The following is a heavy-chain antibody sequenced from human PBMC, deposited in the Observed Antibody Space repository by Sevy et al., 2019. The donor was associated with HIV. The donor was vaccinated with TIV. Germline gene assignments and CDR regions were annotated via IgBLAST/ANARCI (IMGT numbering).Heavy chain of an antibody. CDR1: NLTFEDYA. Sequence: GGSLRLSCAASNLTFEDYAMHWVRRAPGKGLEWVSGISWNGADIGFAASVKGRFTISRDNAKSSVYLQINSLTPEDTGVYYCAKAQQLITQSGSYFYYGMNVWGQGTTVTVSS. J-gene: IGHJ6*02. CDR3: AKAQQLITQSGSYFYYGMNV. CDR2: ISWNGADI. D-gene: IGHD6-13*01. V-gene: IGHV3-9*01.